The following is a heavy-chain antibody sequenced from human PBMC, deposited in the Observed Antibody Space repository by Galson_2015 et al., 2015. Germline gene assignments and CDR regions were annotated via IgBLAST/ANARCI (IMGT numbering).Heavy chain of an antibody. D-gene: IGHD4-11*01. CDR1: GYTFTSYG. CDR3: ARMGYSNYGEGYYYYGMDV. V-gene: IGHV1-18*01. CDR2: VSAYNGNT. J-gene: IGHJ6*02. Sequence: SCKASGYTFTSYGISWVRQAPGQGLEWMGWVSAYNGNTNYAQKLQGRVTMTTDTSTSTAYMELRSLRSDDTAVYYCARMGYSNYGEGYYYYGMDVWGQGTTVTVSS.